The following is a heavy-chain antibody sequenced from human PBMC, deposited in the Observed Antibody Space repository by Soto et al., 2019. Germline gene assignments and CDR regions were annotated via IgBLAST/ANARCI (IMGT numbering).Heavy chain of an antibody. CDR2: ISSSGSTI. CDR3: ARDKSSRYYDFWSGYGDAFDI. CDR1: GFTFSSYA. V-gene: IGHV3-48*04. Sequence: PGGSLRLSCAASGFTFSSYAMSWVRQAPGKGLEWVSYISSSGSTIYYADSVKGRFTISRDNAKNSLYLQMNSLRAEDTAVYYCARDKSSRYYDFWSGYGDAFDIWGQGTMVTVSS. J-gene: IGHJ3*02. D-gene: IGHD3-3*01.